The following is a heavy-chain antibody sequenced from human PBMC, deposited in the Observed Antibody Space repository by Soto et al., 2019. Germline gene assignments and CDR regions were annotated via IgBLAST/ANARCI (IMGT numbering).Heavy chain of an antibody. CDR2: VYYGGGT. CDR3: ASRGAAKETFDY. V-gene: IGHV4-59*08. CDR1: RGSHTSYH. Sequence: PSGALPLPGTCSRGSHTSYHWNWIRPPPGKGLEGIGDVYYGGGTYYNPSPESRVTLSVDTSKNQFSLTGSFVTAADTAVYCCASRGAAKETFDYWGQGTLVTVSS. D-gene: IGHD3-10*01. J-gene: IGHJ4*02.